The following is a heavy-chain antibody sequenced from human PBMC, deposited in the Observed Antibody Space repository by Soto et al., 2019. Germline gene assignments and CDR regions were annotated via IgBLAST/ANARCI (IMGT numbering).Heavy chain of an antibody. J-gene: IGHJ6*02. V-gene: IGHV1-18*01. CDR1: DYTFTHYG. Sequence: GASVKVSCKSSDYTFTHYGVSWVRQAPGQGLEWMGWISGYNGNTNYAQKFQDRVTMSADTSTRTAYMEVRSLTSDDTAIYFCAAAGGSYFGMDVWGQGTTVTV. D-gene: IGHD6-13*01. CDR2: ISGYNGNT. CDR3: AAAGGSYFGMDV.